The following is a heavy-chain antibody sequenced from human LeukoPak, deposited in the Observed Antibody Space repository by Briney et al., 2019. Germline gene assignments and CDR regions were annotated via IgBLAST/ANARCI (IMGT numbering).Heavy chain of an antibody. CDR1: GYTFTSYA. J-gene: IGHJ6*03. CDR2: INAGNGNT. D-gene: IGHD4-17*01. Sequence: ASVKVSCKASGYTFTSYAMHWVRQAPGQRLEWMGWINAGNGNTKYSQEFQGRVTITRDTSASTAYMELSSLRSEDMAVYYCARGRSSGDYYYYYMDVWGKGTTVTVSS. CDR3: ARGRSSGDYYYYYMDV. V-gene: IGHV1-3*03.